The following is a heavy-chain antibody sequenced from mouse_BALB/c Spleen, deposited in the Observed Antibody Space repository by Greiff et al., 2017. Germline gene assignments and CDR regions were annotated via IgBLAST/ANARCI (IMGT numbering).Heavy chain of an antibody. CDR1: GYSFTGYF. D-gene: IGHD3-1*01. Sequence: VQLQQSGPELVKPGASVKISCKASGYSFTGYFMHWVKQSHGKSLEWIGRINPYNGDTFYNQKFKGKATLTVDKSSSTAHMELLSLTSEDSAVYYCGRSGNSNYDMDYWGQGTSVTVSS. J-gene: IGHJ4*01. CDR3: GRSGNSNYDMDY. V-gene: IGHV1-37*01. CDR2: INPYNGDT.